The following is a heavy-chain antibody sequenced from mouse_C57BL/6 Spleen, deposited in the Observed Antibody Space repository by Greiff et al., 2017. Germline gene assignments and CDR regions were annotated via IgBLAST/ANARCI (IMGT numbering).Heavy chain of an antibody. J-gene: IGHJ3*01. CDR2: IYPGDGDT. CDR1: GYAFRSYW. V-gene: IGHV1-80*01. Sequence: VQLQESGAELVKPGASVKFSCKASGYAFRSYWMNWVKQRPGKGLEWIGQIYPGDGDTNYNGKFKGKATLTADKSSSTAYMQLSSLTSEDAAVYFCAREGENYPFAYWGQGTLVTVSA. CDR3: AREGENYPFAY. D-gene: IGHD2-1*01.